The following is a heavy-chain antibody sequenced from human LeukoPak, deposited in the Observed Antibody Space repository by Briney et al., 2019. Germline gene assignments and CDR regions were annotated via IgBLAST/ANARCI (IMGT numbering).Heavy chain of an antibody. Sequence: ASVKVSCKASGYTFTSYYMHWVRQAPGQGLEWMGIINPSGGSTSYAQKFQGRVTMTRDTSTSTVYMQLSSLRSEDTAVYYCARETTYYYDSSGYSTSEVTYFQHWGQGTLVTVSS. V-gene: IGHV1-46*01. D-gene: IGHD3-22*01. CDR2: INPSGGST. CDR3: ARETTYYYDSSGYSTSEVTYFQH. CDR1: GYTFTSYY. J-gene: IGHJ1*01.